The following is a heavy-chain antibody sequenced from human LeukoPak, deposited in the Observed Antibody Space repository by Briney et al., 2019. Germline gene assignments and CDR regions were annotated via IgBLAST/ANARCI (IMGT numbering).Heavy chain of an antibody. Sequence: GGSLRLSCTASGFTFSSYGMNWVRQAPGKGLEWVSIIFGNGDTTYYADSVKGRFTVSRDNSKDTLYLQMNDLRPDDTAIYYCAKRNTMVRGGPCFDYWGQGLLVTVSS. J-gene: IGHJ4*02. CDR2: IFGNGDTT. V-gene: IGHV3-23*01. CDR1: GFTFSSYG. CDR3: AKRNTMVRGGPCFDY. D-gene: IGHD3-10*01.